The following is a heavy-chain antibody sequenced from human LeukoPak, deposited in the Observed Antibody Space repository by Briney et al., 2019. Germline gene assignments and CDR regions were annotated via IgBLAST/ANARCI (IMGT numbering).Heavy chain of an antibody. CDR3: ARGRPNYYFDY. J-gene: IGHJ4*01. V-gene: IGHV3-66*01. CDR2: IYSGGST. CDR1: GFTVSSNY. Sequence: PGGSLRLSCAASGFTVSSNYMSWVRQAPGKGLEWVSVIYSGGSTYYADFVKGRFTISRDNSKNTLYLQMNSLRAEDTAVYYCARGRPNYYFDYWGHGTLVTVSS.